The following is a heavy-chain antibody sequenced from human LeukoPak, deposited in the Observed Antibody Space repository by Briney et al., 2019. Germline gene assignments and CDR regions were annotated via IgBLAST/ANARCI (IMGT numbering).Heavy chain of an antibody. CDR2: ISAYNGNT. V-gene: IGHV1-18*01. Sequence: ASVNVSFYASASTFTSCGYSWMREAPGQGLEWMGWISAYNGNTNYAQKLQGRVTMTTDTSTSTAYMELRSLRSDDTAVYYCASEVQRTVTFDIWGQGTMVTVSS. CDR1: ASTFTSCG. D-gene: IGHD3-16*02. J-gene: IGHJ3*02. CDR3: ASEVQRTVTFDI.